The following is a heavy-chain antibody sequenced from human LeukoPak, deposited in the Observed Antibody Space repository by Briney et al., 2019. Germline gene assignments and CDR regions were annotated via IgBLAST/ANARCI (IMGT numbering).Heavy chain of an antibody. V-gene: IGHV1-69*13. CDR2: IIPIFGTA. Sequence: SVKVSCKASGGAFSSYAISWVRQAPGQGLEWMGGIIPIFGTANYAQKFQGRVTITADESTSTAYMELSSLRSEDTAVYYCARDIVGATPPGDAFDIWGQGTMVTVSS. D-gene: IGHD1-26*01. CDR3: ARDIVGATPPGDAFDI. J-gene: IGHJ3*02. CDR1: GGAFSSYA.